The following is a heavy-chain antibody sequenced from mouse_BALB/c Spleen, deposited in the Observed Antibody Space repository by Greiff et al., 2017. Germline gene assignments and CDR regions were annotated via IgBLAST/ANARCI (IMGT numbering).Heavy chain of an antibody. J-gene: IGHJ4*01. CDR3: ARTYYGFLYAMDY. CDR2: IWSGGST. Sequence: VMLVESGPGLVQPSQSLSITCTVSGFSLTSYGVHWVRQSPGKGLEWLGVIWSGGSTDYNAAFISRLSISKDNSKSQVFFKMNSLQANDTAIYYCARTYYGFLYAMDYWGQGTSVTVSS. D-gene: IGHD2-9*01. V-gene: IGHV2-2*02. CDR1: GFSLTSYG.